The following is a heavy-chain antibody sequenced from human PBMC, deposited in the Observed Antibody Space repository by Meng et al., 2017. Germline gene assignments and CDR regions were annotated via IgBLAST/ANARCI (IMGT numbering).Heavy chain of an antibody. D-gene: IGHD6-6*01. V-gene: IGHV4-34*01. CDR1: GGSFSGYY. CDR3: ARRGIAARPFYY. J-gene: IGHJ4*02. Sequence: HVQLLQGRAGLLTHSDTLPLSSAVLGGSFSGYYWSRISQPPGKGQEWIGEINHSGSTNYNPSLKSRVTISVDTSKNQFSLKLSSVTAADTAVYYCARRGIAARPFYYWGQGTLVTVSS. CDR2: INHSGST.